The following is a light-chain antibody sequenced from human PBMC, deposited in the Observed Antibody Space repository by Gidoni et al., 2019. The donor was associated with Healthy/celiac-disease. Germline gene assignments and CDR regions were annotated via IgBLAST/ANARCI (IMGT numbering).Light chain of an antibody. J-gene: IGLJ3*02. Sequence: QSALTQPRSVSGSPGQSVTISCTGTSSDVGGYHYVSWYQQHPGKAPKLMIYDVSKRPSWVPDRFSGSKSGNPASLTISGLQAEDEADYYCCSYAGSYTLGVFGGGTKLTVL. CDR2: DVS. CDR3: CSYAGSYTLGV. CDR1: SSDVGGYHY. V-gene: IGLV2-11*01.